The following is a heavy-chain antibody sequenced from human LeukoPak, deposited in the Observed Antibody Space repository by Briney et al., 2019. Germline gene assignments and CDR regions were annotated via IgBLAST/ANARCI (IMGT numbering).Heavy chain of an antibody. CDR1: GGSISSYY. D-gene: IGHD3-3*01. Sequence: SETLSLTCTVSGGSISSYYWSWIRQPAGKGLEWIGRIYTSGSTNYNPSLKSRVTMSVDTSKNQSSLKLSSVTAADTAVYYCARELAFGVVPNWFDPWGQGTLVTVSS. V-gene: IGHV4-4*07. CDR2: IYTSGST. CDR3: ARELAFGVVPNWFDP. J-gene: IGHJ5*02.